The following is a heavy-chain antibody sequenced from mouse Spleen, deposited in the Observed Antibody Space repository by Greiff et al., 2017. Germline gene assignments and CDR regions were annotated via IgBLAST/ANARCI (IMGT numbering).Heavy chain of an antibody. CDR3: ARKVLLWYYFDY. CDR1: GFTFSDYG. V-gene: IGHV5-17*01. D-gene: IGHD2-1*01. J-gene: IGHJ2*01. Sequence: EVQLVESGGGLVKPGGSLKLSCAASGFTFSDYGMHWVRQAPEKGLEWVAYISSGSSTIYYADTVKGRFTISRDNAKNTLFLQMTSLRSEDTAMYYCARKVLLWYYFDYWGQGTTLTVSS. CDR2: ISSGSSTI.